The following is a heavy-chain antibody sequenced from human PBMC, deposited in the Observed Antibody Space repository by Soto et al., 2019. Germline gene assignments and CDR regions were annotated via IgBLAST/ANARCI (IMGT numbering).Heavy chain of an antibody. CDR2: IYYSGST. Sequence: PSETLSLTCTVSGGSISNYYWSWIRRPPGDKLEWIGYIYYSGSTNYNPSLSRRVTMSLDTSKNHFSLNLRSVTAADTAVYYCARGSTNWASYFDYWGQGTLVTVSS. CDR3: ARGSTNWASYFDY. CDR1: GGSISNYY. D-gene: IGHD7-27*01. V-gene: IGHV4-59*01. J-gene: IGHJ4*02.